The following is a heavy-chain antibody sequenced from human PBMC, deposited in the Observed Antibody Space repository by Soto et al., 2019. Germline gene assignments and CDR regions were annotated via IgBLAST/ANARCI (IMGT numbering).Heavy chain of an antibody. J-gene: IGHJ6*02. CDR3: ARGLRASFGVRLSYTYYGMDV. Sequence: TLSLTCALYGGSFNAYYWGWIRQPPGKGLECIGEITQSGSTNYNPSLKSRVTLSVDTSRNQLSLNLNSVTAADTAVYYCARGLRASFGVRLSYTYYGMDVWGQGTTVTVCS. CDR2: ITQSGST. CDR1: GGSFNAYY. V-gene: IGHV4-34*01. D-gene: IGHD3-10*01.